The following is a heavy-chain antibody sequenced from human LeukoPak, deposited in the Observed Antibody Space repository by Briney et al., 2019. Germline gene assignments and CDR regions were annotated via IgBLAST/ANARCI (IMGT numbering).Heavy chain of an antibody. CDR1: GGSISSSSYY. D-gene: IGHD5-24*01. CDR3: ARERRDGYKVYFDY. J-gene: IGHJ4*02. V-gene: IGHV4-61*01. CDR2: VYDSGST. Sequence: SETLSLTCTVSGGSISSSSYYWSWIRQPPGKGLEWIGDVYDSGSTNYNPSLKSRVTISVDTSKNQFFLRLSSVTAADTAVYYCARERRDGYKVYFDYWGQGTLVTVSS.